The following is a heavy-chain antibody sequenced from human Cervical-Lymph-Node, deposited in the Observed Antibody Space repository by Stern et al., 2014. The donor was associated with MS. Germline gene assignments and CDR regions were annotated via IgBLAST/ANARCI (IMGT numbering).Heavy chain of an antibody. V-gene: IGHV4-31*03. J-gene: IGHJ4*02. CDR3: MRGDY. Sequence: QVQLQESGPGLVKPSQTLSLTCTVSGASIKTIGDFWSWVRQPPGKGLEWIGFISPSGVTFYNETLKSRVTLSQDTSANQFSLRLTSVTAADTALYFCMRGDYWGRGILVAVSS. CDR2: ISPSGVT. CDR1: GASIKTIGDF.